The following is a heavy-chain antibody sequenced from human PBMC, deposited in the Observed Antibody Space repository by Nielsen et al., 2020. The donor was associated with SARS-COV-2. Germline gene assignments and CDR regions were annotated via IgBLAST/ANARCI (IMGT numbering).Heavy chain of an antibody. Sequence: GGSLRLSCSTSGFNFSSYEMNWVRQAPGKGLEWVSYISNSGSTIYYADSVKGRFTISRDNAKNSLYLQMNSLRAEDTAVYYCARDVGRQDSPYGPFQHWGQGSLVTVSS. CDR2: ISNSGSTI. V-gene: IGHV3-48*03. CDR3: ARDVGRQDSPYGPFQH. D-gene: IGHD1-26*01. CDR1: GFNFSSYE. J-gene: IGHJ1*01.